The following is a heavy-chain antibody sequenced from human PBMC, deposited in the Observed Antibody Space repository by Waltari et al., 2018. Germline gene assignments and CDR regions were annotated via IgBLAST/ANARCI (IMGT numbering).Heavy chain of an antibody. Sequence: EVQLLESGGGLVQPGGSLRLSCAASGFTFSSYAMCWVRQAPGKGLEWVSAIRGSGGRTYYEDSGKGRFTISRDNSKNTLYLQRNSLRAEDTAVYYCLQSSRGFDYWGQGTLVTVSS. V-gene: IGHV3-23*01. CDR3: LQSSRGFDY. J-gene: IGHJ4*02. CDR2: IRGSGGRT. CDR1: GFTFSSYA. D-gene: IGHD6-13*01.